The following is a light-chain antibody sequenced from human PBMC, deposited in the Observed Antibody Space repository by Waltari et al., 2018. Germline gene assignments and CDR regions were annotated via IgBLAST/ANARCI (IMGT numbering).Light chain of an antibody. Sequence: DIRMTQSPSSLSASLGDRVTITCRASQSISSYVNWYQQKPGKAPKLLMYSTSSLQSGVPSRFSGSGSGTDFTLTVSSLQPEDFATYYCQQSFSTLYTFGQGTKLEIK. V-gene: IGKV1-39*01. CDR2: STS. CDR3: QQSFSTLYT. J-gene: IGKJ2*01. CDR1: QSISSY.